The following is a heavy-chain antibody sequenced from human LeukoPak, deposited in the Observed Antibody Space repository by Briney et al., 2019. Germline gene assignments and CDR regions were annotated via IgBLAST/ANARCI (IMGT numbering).Heavy chain of an antibody. J-gene: IGHJ3*02. V-gene: IGHV3-21*01. CDR1: GFTSSSYS. Sequence: GGSLRLSCAASGFTSSSYSMNWVRQAPGKGLEWVSSISSSSSYIYYADSVKGRFTISRDNAKNSLYLQMNSLRAEDTAVYYCARDYYGSGSYYPASGAFDIWGQGTMVTVSP. CDR3: ARDYYGSGSYYPASGAFDI. CDR2: ISSSSSYI. D-gene: IGHD3-10*01.